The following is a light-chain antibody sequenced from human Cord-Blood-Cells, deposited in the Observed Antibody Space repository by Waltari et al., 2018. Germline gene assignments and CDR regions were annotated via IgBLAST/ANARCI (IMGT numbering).Light chain of an antibody. CDR2: GAS. J-gene: IGKJ4*01. V-gene: IGKV3-15*01. CDR1: QSVSSN. CDR3: QQYNNWPPLT. Sequence: EIVMTQSPATLSVSPGERATLSGRASQSVSSNLAWYQQKPGQTPRLLIYGASTRATGIPARFSGSESGTEFTLTISSLQSEDFAVYCCQQYNNWPPLTFGGGTKVEI.